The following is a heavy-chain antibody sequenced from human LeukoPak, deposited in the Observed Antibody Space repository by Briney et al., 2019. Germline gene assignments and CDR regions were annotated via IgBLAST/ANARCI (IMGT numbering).Heavy chain of an antibody. CDR3: ARVGYCSGGSCYGAFDI. Sequence: SVKVSCKASGGTFSSYAISWVRQAPGQGLEWMGAIIPIFGTANYAQKFQGRVTITADKSTSTAYMELSSLRSEDTAVYYCARVGYCSGGSCYGAFDIWGQGTMVTVSS. CDR2: IIPIFGTA. CDR1: GGTFSSYA. D-gene: IGHD2-15*01. V-gene: IGHV1-69*06. J-gene: IGHJ3*02.